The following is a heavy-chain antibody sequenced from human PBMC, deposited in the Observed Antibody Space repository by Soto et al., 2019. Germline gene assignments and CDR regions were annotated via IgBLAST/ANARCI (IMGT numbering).Heavy chain of an antibody. J-gene: IGHJ4*02. CDR3: AKESGYDILTGYYKATGSFDY. V-gene: IGHV3-23*01. D-gene: IGHD3-9*01. CDR2: ISGGGGST. Sequence: GGSLRLSCAASGFTFSSYAMSWVRQAPGKGLEWVSAISGGGGSTYYADSVKGRFTISRDNSKNTLYLQMNSLRAEDTAVYYCAKESGYDILTGYYKATGSFDYWGQGTLVTVSS. CDR1: GFTFSSYA.